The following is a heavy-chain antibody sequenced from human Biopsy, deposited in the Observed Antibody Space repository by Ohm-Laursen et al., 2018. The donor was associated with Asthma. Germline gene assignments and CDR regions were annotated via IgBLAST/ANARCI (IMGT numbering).Heavy chain of an antibody. CDR1: GFTFNYYS. Sequence: GSLRLSCSASGFTFNYYSINWVRQAPGKGLEWVASISSGTTYIYYADSVKGRFTVSRDNGKNSLFLQMSSLRAEGTAVYYCARDSGGDWSCSDRRCDYYYTYAMDVWGQGTTVTVSS. J-gene: IGHJ6*02. CDR2: ISSGTTYI. V-gene: IGHV3-21*01. CDR3: ARDSGGDWSCSDRRCDYYYTYAMDV. D-gene: IGHD2-15*01.